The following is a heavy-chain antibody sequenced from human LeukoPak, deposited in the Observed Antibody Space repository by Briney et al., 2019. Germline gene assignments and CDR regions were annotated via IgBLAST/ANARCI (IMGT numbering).Heavy chain of an antibody. V-gene: IGHV1-69*05. D-gene: IGHD3-22*01. CDR1: GGTFSSYA. Sequence: SVKVSCKAPGGTFSSYAISWVRQAPGQGLEWMGGIIPIFGTANYAQKFQGRVTITTDESTSTAYMELSSLRSEDTAVYYCARDARYYYDSSGYYNFDYWGQGTLVTVSS. CDR2: IIPIFGTA. J-gene: IGHJ4*02. CDR3: ARDARYYYDSSGYYNFDY.